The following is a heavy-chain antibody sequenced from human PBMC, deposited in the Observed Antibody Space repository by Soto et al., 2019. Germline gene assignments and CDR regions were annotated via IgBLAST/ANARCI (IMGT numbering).Heavy chain of an antibody. CDR1: GGSFSGYY. V-gene: IGHV4-34*01. J-gene: IGHJ6*04. CDR2: INHSGST. Sequence: PSETLPLTCVGYGGSFSGYYWSWIRQPPGKGLEWIGEINHSGSTNYNPSLKSRVTISVDTSKNQFSLKLSSVTAADTAVYYCASGGGNMVRGAPSVMDFWGKGTTVPVSS. D-gene: IGHD3-10*01. CDR3: ASGGGNMVRGAPSVMDF.